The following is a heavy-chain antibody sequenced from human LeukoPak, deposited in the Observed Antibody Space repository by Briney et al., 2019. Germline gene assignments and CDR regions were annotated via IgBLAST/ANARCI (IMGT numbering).Heavy chain of an antibody. CDR2: ISSSGSYI. D-gene: IGHD3-3*01. CDR3: ASSRITIFGVVTDQDY. CDR1: SFTFSSYN. Sequence: GGSLRLSCAASSFTFSSYNMNWVRQAPGKGLEWVSSISSSGSYIYYRDSVKGRFTISRDNAENSLYLEMNSLRAGDTAVYYCASSRITIFGVVTDQDYWGQGTLVTVSS. J-gene: IGHJ4*02. V-gene: IGHV3-21*01.